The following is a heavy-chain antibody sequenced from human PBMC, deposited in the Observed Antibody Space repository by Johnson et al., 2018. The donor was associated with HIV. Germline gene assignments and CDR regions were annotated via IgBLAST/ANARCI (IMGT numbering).Heavy chain of an antibody. V-gene: IGHV3-33*01. D-gene: IGHD5-12*01. CDR3: ARSFSGPDAFDI. Sequence: QVQLVESGGGLVQPGGSLRLSCAASGFIFSSYGMHWVRQAPGKGLEWVAVIWYDGSNKYYVDSVKGRFTISRDNAKNTLYLQMNSLRAEDTAVYYCARSFSGPDAFDIWGQGTMVTVSS. J-gene: IGHJ3*02. CDR1: GFIFSSYG. CDR2: IWYDGSNK.